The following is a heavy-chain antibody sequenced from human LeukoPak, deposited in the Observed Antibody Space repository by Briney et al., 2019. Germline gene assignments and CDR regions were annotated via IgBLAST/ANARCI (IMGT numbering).Heavy chain of an antibody. D-gene: IGHD3-10*01. CDR2: INPNSGGT. CDR1: GYTFTGYY. CDR3: ARDPSRSGVFDY. J-gene: IGHJ4*02. V-gene: IGHV1-2*06. Sequence: ASVKVSCKASGYTFTGYYMHWVRQAPGQGPEWMGRINPNSGGTNYAQKFQGRVTMTRDTSISTAYMELSRLRSDDTAVYYCARDPSRSGVFDYWGQGTLVTVSS.